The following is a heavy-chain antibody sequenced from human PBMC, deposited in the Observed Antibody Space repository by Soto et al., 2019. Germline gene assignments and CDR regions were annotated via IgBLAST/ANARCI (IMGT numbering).Heavy chain of an antibody. D-gene: IGHD2-2*01. J-gene: IGHJ5*02. Sequence: GGSLRLSCAASGFTFSSYSMNWVRQAPGKGLEWVSSISSSSSYIYYADSVKGRFTISRDNAKNSLYLQMNSLRAEDTAVYYCATPPVVPASNWFDPWGQGTLVTVSS. CDR3: ATPPVVPASNWFDP. V-gene: IGHV3-21*01. CDR2: ISSSSSYI. CDR1: GFTFSSYS.